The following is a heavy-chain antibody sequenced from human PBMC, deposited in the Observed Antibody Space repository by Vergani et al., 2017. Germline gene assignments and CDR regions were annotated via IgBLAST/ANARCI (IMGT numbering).Heavy chain of an antibody. CDR1: GYSISSGYY. V-gene: IGHV4-38-2*01. CDR2: IYHSGST. CDR3: ARGFVGTSRPRLYYYYYMDV. J-gene: IGHJ6*03. Sequence: QVQLQESGPGLVKPSETLSLTCAVSGYSISSGYYWGWIRQPPGKGLEWIGSIYHSGSTYYNPSLKSRVTISVDTSKNQFSLKLSSVTAADTAVYYCARGFVGTSRPRLYYYYYMDVWGKGTTVTVSS. D-gene: IGHD1-26*01.